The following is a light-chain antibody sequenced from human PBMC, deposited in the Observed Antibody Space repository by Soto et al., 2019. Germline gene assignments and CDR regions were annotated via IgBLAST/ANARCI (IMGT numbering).Light chain of an antibody. Sequence: EIVLTQSPGTLSLSPRERATLSCRASQRVSSSYLAWYRQKPGQAPRLLIYGASTRATGIPGRVSGSGSGTDFTLTISRLEREDVAVYYCQQYGSSPCTFGQGTKLEIK. CDR3: QQYGSSPCT. J-gene: IGKJ2*02. CDR1: QRVSSSY. CDR2: GAS. V-gene: IGKV3-20*01.